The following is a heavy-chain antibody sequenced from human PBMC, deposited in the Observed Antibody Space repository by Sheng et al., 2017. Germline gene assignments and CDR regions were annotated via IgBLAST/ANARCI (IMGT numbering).Heavy chain of an antibody. V-gene: IGHV1-69*13. CDR3: ARGWELLYFDL. Sequence: QVHLVQSGAQVKKPGSSVKVSCKASGGSFSTYAISWLRQAPGHGLEWMGGVIPIFRTAKYAQNFQGRVTITADASTSTAYLDLSSLKSEDTAVYYCARGWELLYFDLWGQGTLVTVSS. D-gene: IGHD1-26*01. CDR1: GGSFSTYA. CDR2: VIPIFRTA. J-gene: IGHJ4*02.